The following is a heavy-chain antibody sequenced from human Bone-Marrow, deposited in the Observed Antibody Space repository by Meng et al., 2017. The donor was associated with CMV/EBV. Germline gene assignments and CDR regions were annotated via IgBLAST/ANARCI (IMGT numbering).Heavy chain of an antibody. J-gene: IGHJ5*02. CDR2: ISSSSSYI. CDR1: GFTFSSYS. D-gene: IGHD3-9*01. Sequence: GESLKISCAASGFTFSSYSMNWVRQAPGKGLEWVSSISSSSSYIYYADSVKGRFTISRDNAKNSLYLQMSSLRADDTAVYYCARDYTDYDILTGYYISWFDPWGQGTLVTVSS. CDR3: ARDYTDYDILTGYYISWFDP. V-gene: IGHV3-21*01.